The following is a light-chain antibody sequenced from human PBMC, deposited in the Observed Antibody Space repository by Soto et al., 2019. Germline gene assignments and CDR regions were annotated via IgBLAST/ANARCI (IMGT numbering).Light chain of an antibody. J-gene: IGLJ1*01. CDR2: DVA. CDR3: MSFTSSNTYV. Sequence: QSAVTPPATVSGSTGQSITISCTGTSSDVGAYNFVSWYQHYPDKAPKVVIYDVANRPSGVSYRFSASKSGNTASLTISGLQAEDEADYYCMSFTSSNTYVFGTGTKVTVL. CDR1: SSDVGAYNF. V-gene: IGLV2-14*03.